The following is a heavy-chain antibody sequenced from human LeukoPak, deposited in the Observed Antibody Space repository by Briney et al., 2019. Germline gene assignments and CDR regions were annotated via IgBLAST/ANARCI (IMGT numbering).Heavy chain of an antibody. Sequence: ASVKVSCKASGYTFTSYAMNWVRQAPGQGLEWMGWINANSSDPNYAQKFQGRVTVTRDTSISTVYMELSRLRSDDTAVYYCARATAWYFDLWGRGTLVTVSS. V-gene: IGHV1-2*02. CDR2: INANSSDP. CDR1: GYTFTSYA. CDR3: ARATAWYFDL. J-gene: IGHJ2*01. D-gene: IGHD5-18*01.